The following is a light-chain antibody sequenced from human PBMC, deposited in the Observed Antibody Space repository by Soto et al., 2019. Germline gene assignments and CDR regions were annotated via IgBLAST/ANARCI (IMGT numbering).Light chain of an antibody. J-gene: IGKJ5*01. CDR3: QQYYRSSIT. CDR2: DAS. CDR1: QSISSY. V-gene: IGKV1-5*01. Sequence: DIQMTQSPSSLSASVGDRVTITCRASQSISSYLNWYQQKPGKAPKLLIYDASTLERGVPSRFSGTGSGTESTLTISSLQPDDFATYYCQQYYRSSITFGQGTRLEIK.